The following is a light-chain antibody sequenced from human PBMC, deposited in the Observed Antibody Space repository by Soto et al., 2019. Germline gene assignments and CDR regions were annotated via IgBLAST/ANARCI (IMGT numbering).Light chain of an antibody. CDR2: DAS. CDR1: ESVRSR. Sequence: EIVLTQSPAILSLSPGERATLSCRASESVRSRLAWYQQKPGQPPRLLIFDASSRATDIPARFSGSGSGTDFTLTISSLEPEDFAVYYCQQRTNWACTFGHGTRVDIK. J-gene: IGKJ3*01. CDR3: QQRTNWACT. V-gene: IGKV3-11*01.